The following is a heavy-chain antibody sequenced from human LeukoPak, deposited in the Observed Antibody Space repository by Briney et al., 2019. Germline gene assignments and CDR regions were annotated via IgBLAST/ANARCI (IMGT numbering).Heavy chain of an antibody. CDR1: GGTFISYA. V-gene: IGHV1-69*05. CDR2: IIPIFGTE. CDR3: ARTNRAQTQWELPPYYFDY. Sequence: GASGEVSCKASGGTFISYAIRWVGQAPGQGLEWMGGIIPIFGTENYAQKFQGRVTITTDESTSTAYMELSSLRSEDTAVYYCARTNRAQTQWELPPYYFDYWGQGTLVTVSS. D-gene: IGHD1-26*01. J-gene: IGHJ4*02.